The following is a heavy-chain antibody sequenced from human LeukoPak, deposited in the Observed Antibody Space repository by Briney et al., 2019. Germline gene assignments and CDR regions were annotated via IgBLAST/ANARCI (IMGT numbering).Heavy chain of an antibody. CDR2: IYPGDSDT. CDR3: ARPHTLDRTTKYYFDY. D-gene: IGHD1-26*01. CDR1: GYTFTTSW. J-gene: IGHJ4*02. Sequence: GESLKISCKVSGYTFTTSWIGRVRQMPGKGLEWMGIIYPGDSDTRYSPSLQGQVTISADKSINTAYLQWSSLKASDTAMYYCARPHTLDRTTKYYFDYWGQGTLVTVSS. V-gene: IGHV5-51*01.